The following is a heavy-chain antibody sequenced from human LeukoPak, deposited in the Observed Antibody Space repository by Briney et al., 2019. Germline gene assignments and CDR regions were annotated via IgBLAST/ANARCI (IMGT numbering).Heavy chain of an antibody. J-gene: IGHJ4*02. CDR2: VYYSGST. Sequence: SETLSLTCTVSGDFITASYWSWIRQPPGKGLEWIGYVYYSGSTEYNPSLRSRVTISLEMSKHQFSLNVTSVTAADTAVYYCARFSSIAAAFDYWGLGTLVTVSS. V-gene: IGHV4-59*01. D-gene: IGHD6-13*01. CDR1: GDFITASY. CDR3: ARFSSIAAAFDY.